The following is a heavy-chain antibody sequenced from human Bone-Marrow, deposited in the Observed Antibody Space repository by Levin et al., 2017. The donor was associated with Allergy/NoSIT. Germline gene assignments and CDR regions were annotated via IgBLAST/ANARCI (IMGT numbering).Heavy chain of an antibody. CDR2: INYSGTT. Sequence: SETLSLTCTVSHGSISSSSYSWGCIRQAPGTGLEWIATINYSGTTYYNPSLKSRATISIDTSSNQFSLKLSSVTAADTAVYFCAGDLTIFAGMDVWGQGTTITVSS. J-gene: IGHJ6*02. CDR1: HGSISSSSYS. V-gene: IGHV4-39*07. CDR3: AGDLTIFAGMDV. D-gene: IGHD3-3*01.